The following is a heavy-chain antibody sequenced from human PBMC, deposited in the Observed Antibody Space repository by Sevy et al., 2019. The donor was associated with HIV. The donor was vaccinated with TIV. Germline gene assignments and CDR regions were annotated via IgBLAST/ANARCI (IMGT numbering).Heavy chain of an antibody. CDR2: ITIFGDYM. CDR1: GFSFSSYS. CDR3: ARLRIAFDSDDYETPFDY. V-gene: IGHV3-21*01. D-gene: IGHD4-17*01. J-gene: IGHJ4*02. Sequence: GGSLRLSCAASGFSFSSYSMNWVRQAPGKGLEWVSSITIFGDYMYYADSVKGRFTISRDNTKNSLYLQMNSLRAEDTAVYYCARLRIAFDSDDYETPFDYWGQGTLVTVSS.